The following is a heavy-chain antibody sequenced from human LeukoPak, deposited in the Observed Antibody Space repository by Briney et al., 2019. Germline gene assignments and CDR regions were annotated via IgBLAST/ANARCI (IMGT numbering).Heavy chain of an antibody. Sequence: SETLSLTCTVSGGSMSGFFWTWIRQPPGGELEWIGSIYYSRSSTKYNPSLKSRVTISVDTSKSQFSLNLNSATAADTAVYYCARTSRHFYGSGTNLTPWPAGMDVWGQGTTVTVSS. CDR2: IYYSRSST. J-gene: IGHJ6*02. CDR1: GGSMSGFF. D-gene: IGHD3-10*01. CDR3: ARTSRHFYGSGTNLTPWPAGMDV. V-gene: IGHV4-59*01.